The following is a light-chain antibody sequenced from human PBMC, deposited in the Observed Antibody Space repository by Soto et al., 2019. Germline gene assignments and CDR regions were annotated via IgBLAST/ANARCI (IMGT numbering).Light chain of an antibody. J-gene: IGLJ1*01. CDR3: QSYDGSLSGSV. V-gene: IGLV1-40*01. CDR2: GNN. CDR1: SSNIGAGYD. Sequence: QPVLTQPPSVSGAPGQRVTISCTGSSSNIGAGYDVHWYQQLPGTAPKLLIYGNNNRPSGVPDRFSGSKSGTSASLAITGLQSEDEADFYCQSYDGSLSGSVFGTGTKLTVL.